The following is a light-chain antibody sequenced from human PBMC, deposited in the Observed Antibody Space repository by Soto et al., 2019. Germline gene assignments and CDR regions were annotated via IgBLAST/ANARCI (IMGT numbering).Light chain of an antibody. J-gene: IGLJ3*02. V-gene: IGLV2-8*01. CDR3: SSYAGSNLWV. CDR2: EVS. CDR1: SSVVGNYKY. Sequence: QSALTQSPSASGSPGQSVTISCTGTSSVVGNYKYVSWYQQHPGKAPKLMIYEVSKRPSGVPDRFSGSKSGNTASLTVSGLQVEDEADDYCSSYAGSNLWVFGGGTKLTVL.